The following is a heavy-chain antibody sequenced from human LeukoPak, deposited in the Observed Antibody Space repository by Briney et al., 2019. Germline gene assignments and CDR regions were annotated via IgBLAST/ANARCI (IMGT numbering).Heavy chain of an antibody. CDR3: ARDSHYDFWSGYYTGMDV. J-gene: IGHJ6*02. CDR1: GYTFTTYG. V-gene: IGHV1-18*01. CDR2: ISADTGNT. D-gene: IGHD3-3*01. Sequence: ASVKVSCKASGYTFTTYGITWVRQAPGQGLEWMGWISADTGNTNNAQKLQGRVTMTTDTSTSTAYMELRSLRSDDTAVYYCARDSHYDFWSGYYTGMDVWGQGTTVTVSS.